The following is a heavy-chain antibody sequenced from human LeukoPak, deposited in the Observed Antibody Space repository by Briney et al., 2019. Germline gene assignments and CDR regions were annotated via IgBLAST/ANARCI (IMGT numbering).Heavy chain of an antibody. D-gene: IGHD3-10*01. CDR2: IYYSGST. V-gene: IGHV4-39*01. J-gene: IGHJ5*02. CDR1: GGSISSSSYY. CDR3: ARDYYGSGALKRFDP. Sequence: RASETLSLTCTVSGGSISSSSYYWGWLRQPPGKGLEWIGSIYYSGSTYYNPSLKSRVTISVDTSKNQFSLKLSSVTAADTAVYYCARDYYGSGALKRFDPWGQGTLVTVSS.